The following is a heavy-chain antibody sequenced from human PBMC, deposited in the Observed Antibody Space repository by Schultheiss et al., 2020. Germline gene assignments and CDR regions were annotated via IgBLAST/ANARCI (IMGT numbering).Heavy chain of an antibody. V-gene: IGHV3-30*18. CDR1: GFTFSSYS. CDR3: AKDPRYCSSTSCPGYFDY. CDR2: ISYDGTNK. J-gene: IGHJ4*02. Sequence: GGSLRLSCAASGFTFSSYSMNWVRQAPGKGLEWVAVISYDGTNKYYADSVKGRFTISRDNSKSTLYLQMNGLRTEDTAFYYCAKDPRYCSSTSCPGYFDYWGQGTLVTVSS. D-gene: IGHD2-2*01.